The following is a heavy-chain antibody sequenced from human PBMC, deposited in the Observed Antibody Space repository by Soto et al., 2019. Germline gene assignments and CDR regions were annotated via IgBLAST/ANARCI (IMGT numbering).Heavy chain of an antibody. D-gene: IGHD3-22*01. Sequence: QVQLQESGPGLVKPSQTLSLTCTVSGGSISSGGYYWSWIRQHPGKGLEWIGYIYYSGSTYYNPSLLSRVTISVDTSKNQLSLKLSSGTAADTAVYYCARENYYDSDALDIWGQGTMVTVSS. V-gene: IGHV4-31*03. J-gene: IGHJ3*02. CDR2: IYYSGST. CDR1: GGSISSGGYY. CDR3: ARENYYDSDALDI.